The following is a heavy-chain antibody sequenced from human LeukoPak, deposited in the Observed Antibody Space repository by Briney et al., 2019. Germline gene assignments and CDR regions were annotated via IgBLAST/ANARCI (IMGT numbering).Heavy chain of an antibody. V-gene: IGHV3-21*01. J-gene: IGHJ4*02. CDR2: ISSSSSSYI. CDR1: GFTFSSYS. CDR3: AGSGSYYRRPPNDY. Sequence: GGSLRLSCAASGFTFSSYSMNWVRQAPGKGLEWVSSISSSSSSYIYYADSVKGRFTISRDNAKNSLYLQMNSLRAEDTAVYYCAGSGSYYRRPPNDYWGQGTLVTVSS. D-gene: IGHD1-26*01.